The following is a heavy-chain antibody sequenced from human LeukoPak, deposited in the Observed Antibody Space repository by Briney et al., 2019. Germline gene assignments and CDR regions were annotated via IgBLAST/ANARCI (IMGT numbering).Heavy chain of an antibody. D-gene: IGHD6-19*01. J-gene: IGHJ6*02. Sequence: SVKVSCKASGGTFSSYAISWVRQAPGQGLEWMVGIIPIFGTANYAQKFQGRVTITADESTSTAYMELSSLRSEDTAVYYCARGSLAVAGIEWRLYGMDVWGQGTTVTVSS. CDR1: GGTFSSYA. CDR3: ARGSLAVAGIEWRLYGMDV. CDR2: IIPIFGTA. V-gene: IGHV1-69*13.